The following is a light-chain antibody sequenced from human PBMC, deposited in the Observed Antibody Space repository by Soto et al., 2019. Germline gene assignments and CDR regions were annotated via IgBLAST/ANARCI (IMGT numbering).Light chain of an antibody. CDR1: QSVSSY. V-gene: IGKV3-15*01. CDR2: DAI. CDR3: QQYDAWPLT. J-gene: IGKJ4*01. Sequence: EIVLTQTPDTLSLSPGERATLSCRASQSVSSYLAWYQQKPDQSPRLLIYDAIIRAPDVPARFSGSWSGTEFTLTINSPQSEDFAVYYCQQYDAWPLTFGGGTKVDIK.